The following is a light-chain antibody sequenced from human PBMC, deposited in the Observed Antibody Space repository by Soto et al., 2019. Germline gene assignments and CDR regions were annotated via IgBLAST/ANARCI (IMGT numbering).Light chain of an antibody. V-gene: IGLV2-14*01. J-gene: IGLJ7*01. CDR3: SSYTSSSTLAV. CDR2: DVS. Sequence: QSVLTQPASVSGSPGQSITISCTGTSSDVGGYNYVSWYQQHPGKAPKLMIYDVSNRPSGVSNRFSGSKSGNTASLTISGLQAEDEADYSCSSYTSSSTLAVFGGGTQLTVL. CDR1: SSDVGGYNY.